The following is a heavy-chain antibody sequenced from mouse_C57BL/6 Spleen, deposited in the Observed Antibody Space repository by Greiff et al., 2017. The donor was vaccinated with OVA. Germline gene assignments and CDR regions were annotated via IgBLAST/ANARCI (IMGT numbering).Heavy chain of an antibody. Sequence: VQLQQSGADLVRPGASVTLSCAASGFTFTDYEMHWVKQTPVHGLEWIGAIAHETGGTAYNQKFEGKAILTADKSSSTAYMQHRSLTYEDSTVYYCTKRDSNRPHFDYWGQGTTLTVSS. D-gene: IGHD2-5*01. J-gene: IGHJ2*01. V-gene: IGHV1-15*01. CDR2: IAHETGGT. CDR1: GFTFTDYE. CDR3: TKRDSNRPHFDY.